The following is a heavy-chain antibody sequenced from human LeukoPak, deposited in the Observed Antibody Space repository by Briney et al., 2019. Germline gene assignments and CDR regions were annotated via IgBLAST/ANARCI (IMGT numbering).Heavy chain of an antibody. J-gene: IGHJ4*02. D-gene: IGHD3-16*01. Sequence: ASVKVSCKASGYTFTSYDINWVRQATGQGLEWMGRIIPILGIANYAQKFQGRVTITADKSTSTAYMELNSLRAEDTAVYYCAKDDYDYVSHQRPLETDKTDYWGQGTLVTVSS. V-gene: IGHV1-69*04. CDR3: AKDDYDYVSHQRPLETDKTDY. CDR2: IIPILGIA. CDR1: GYTFTSYD.